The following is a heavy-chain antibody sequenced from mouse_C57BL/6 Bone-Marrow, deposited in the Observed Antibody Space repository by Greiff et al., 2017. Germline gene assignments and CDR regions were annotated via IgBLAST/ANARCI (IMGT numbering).Heavy chain of an antibody. CDR3: ASRDMITTNYYAMDY. CDR1: GYTFTSYW. CDR2: IYPGSGST. D-gene: IGHD2-4*01. J-gene: IGHJ4*01. V-gene: IGHV1-55*01. Sequence: QVQLKQSGAELVKPGASVKMSCKASGYTFTSYWITWVKQRPGQGLEWIGDIYPGSGSTNYNEKFKSKATLTVDTSSSTAYMQLSSLTSEDSAVYYCASRDMITTNYYAMDYWGQGTSVTVSS.